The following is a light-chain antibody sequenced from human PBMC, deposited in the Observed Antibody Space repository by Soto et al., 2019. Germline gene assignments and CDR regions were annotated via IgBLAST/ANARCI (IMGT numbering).Light chain of an antibody. Sequence: SLLTKPPSASGTPGQRVSISCSGSGSNIGSNTVNWYQHLPGTSPRLLMFSDGQRPSGIPDRFSGSKSGTSASLDISGHPSEDEADYYCAAWEDSLSGYVFETGPKVTVL. J-gene: IGLJ1*01. CDR1: GSNIGSNT. CDR3: AAWEDSLSGYV. CDR2: SDG. V-gene: IGLV1-44*01.